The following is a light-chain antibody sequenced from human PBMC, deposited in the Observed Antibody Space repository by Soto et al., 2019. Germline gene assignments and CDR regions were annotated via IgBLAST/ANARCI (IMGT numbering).Light chain of an antibody. Sequence: QSLLTQPPSASGTPGQRVTISCSGSTSNIGNNYVYWYQQLSGTAPRLLIYRNDQRPSGVPDRFSGSKSGTSASLAISGLRSEDEADYHCAVWDDNLSGPAFGGGTKLTVL. CDR3: AVWDDNLSGPA. CDR2: RND. V-gene: IGLV1-47*01. J-gene: IGLJ2*01. CDR1: TSNIGNNY.